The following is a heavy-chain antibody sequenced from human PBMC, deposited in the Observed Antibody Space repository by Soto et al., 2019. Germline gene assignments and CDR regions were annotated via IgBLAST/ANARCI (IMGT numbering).Heavy chain of an antibody. D-gene: IGHD1-26*01. J-gene: IGHJ5*02. CDR3: ASLSGSYGFDP. CDR2: ISSSGSDT. Sequence: EAQLVESGGDLVQPGGSLRLSCAGSGFSFSSYEMNWLRQAPGKGLEWVSYISSSGSDTYYADSVKARFTISRDNAQNSLYLQMTRLRAEDTAIYYCASLSGSYGFDPWGQGTLVTVSS. V-gene: IGHV3-48*03. CDR1: GFSFSSYE.